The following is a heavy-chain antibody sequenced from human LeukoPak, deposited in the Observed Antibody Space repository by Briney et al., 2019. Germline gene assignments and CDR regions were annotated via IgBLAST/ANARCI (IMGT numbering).Heavy chain of an antibody. CDR3: ARGKCDRSAYCPPDY. CDR2: IYYSGST. J-gene: IGHJ4*02. CDR1: GGSISSYY. D-gene: IGHD3-22*01. Sequence: TPSETLSLTCAVSGGSISSYYWSWIRQPAGKGLEWIGDIYYSGSTNYNPSLKSRVIISADTSKNQFSLKLSSVTAADTAVYYCARGKCDRSAYCPPDYWGQGTLVTVSP. V-gene: IGHV4-59*01.